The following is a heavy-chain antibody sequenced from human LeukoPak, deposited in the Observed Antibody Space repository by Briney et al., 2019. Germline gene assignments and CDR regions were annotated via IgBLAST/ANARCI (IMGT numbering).Heavy chain of an antibody. Sequence: PGGSLRLSCAASGFTFSSYAMSWVRQAPGKGLEWVSAISGSGGSTYYADSVKGRFTISRDNSKNTLYLQMHSLRAEDTALYYCAREGDITGASGTEFDYWGQGALVTVSS. CDR3: AREGDITGASGTEFDY. J-gene: IGHJ4*02. V-gene: IGHV3-23*01. CDR2: ISGSGGST. CDR1: GFTFSSYA. D-gene: IGHD6-13*01.